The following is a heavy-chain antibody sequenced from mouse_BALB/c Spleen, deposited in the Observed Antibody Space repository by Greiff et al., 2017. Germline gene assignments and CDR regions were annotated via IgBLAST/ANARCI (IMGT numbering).Heavy chain of an antibody. CDR1: GYTFTSYW. V-gene: IGHV1-87*01. CDR2: IYPGDGDT. D-gene: IGHD2-4*01. CDR3: ARDDYDGGAMDY. Sequence: VQLQQSGAELARPGASVKLSCKASGYTFTSYWMQWVKQRPGQGLEWIGAIYPGDGDTRYTQKFKGKATLTADKSSSTAYMQLSSLASEDSAVYYCARDDYDGGAMDYWGQGTSVTVSS. J-gene: IGHJ4*01.